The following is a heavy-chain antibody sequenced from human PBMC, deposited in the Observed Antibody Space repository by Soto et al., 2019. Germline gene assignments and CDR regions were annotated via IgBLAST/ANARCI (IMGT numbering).Heavy chain of an antibody. Sequence: PSETLSLTCTVSGGSISSSSYYWGWIRQPPGKGLEWIGSIYYSGSTYYNPSLKSRVTISVDTSKNQFSLKLSSVTAADTAVYYCASRGLCASSSCPRGYYYYYMDVWGKGTTVTVSS. CDR2: IYYSGST. CDR3: ASRGLCASSSCPRGYYYYYMDV. J-gene: IGHJ6*03. CDR1: GGSISSSSYY. V-gene: IGHV4-39*01. D-gene: IGHD6-13*01.